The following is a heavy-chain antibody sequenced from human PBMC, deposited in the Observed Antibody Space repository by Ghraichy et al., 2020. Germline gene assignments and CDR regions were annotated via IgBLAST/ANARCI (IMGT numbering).Heavy chain of an antibody. V-gene: IGHV6-1*01. J-gene: IGHJ4*02. CDR2: TYYRSQWQT. CDR3: ARDVLLMYNPWHWRLDY. Sequence: SETLSLTTCAISGDSVSTNSAAWTWIRQSPSRGLEWLGRTYYRSQWQTDYAPSVRSRITINADTSKNQFSLQLNSVTPEDTAVYYCARDVLLMYNPWHWRLDYWGPGTLVTVSS. D-gene: IGHD1-14*01. CDR1: GDSVSTNSAA.